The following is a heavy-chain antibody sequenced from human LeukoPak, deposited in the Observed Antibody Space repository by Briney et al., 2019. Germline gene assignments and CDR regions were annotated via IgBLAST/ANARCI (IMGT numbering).Heavy chain of an antibody. CDR2: ISGSGGST. V-gene: IGHV3-23*01. CDR3: AKDLVGVRYSYGSTGHGADY. Sequence: GGSLRLSCAASGFTFSSYTMSWVRQAPGKGLEWVSAISGSGGSTYYADSVKGRFTISRDNSKNTLYLQMNSLRAEDTAVYYCAKDLVGVRYSYGSTGHGADYWGQGTLVTVSS. D-gene: IGHD5-18*01. J-gene: IGHJ4*02. CDR1: GFTFSSYT.